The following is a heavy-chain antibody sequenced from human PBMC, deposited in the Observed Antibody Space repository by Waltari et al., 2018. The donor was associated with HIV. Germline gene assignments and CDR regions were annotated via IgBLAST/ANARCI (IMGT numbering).Heavy chain of an antibody. CDR3: ATARETMGVDFDY. CDR2: MNPTRYKP. D-gene: IGHD3-10*01. J-gene: IGHJ4*02. V-gene: IGHV1-69*02. CDR1: GGMFLSYS. Sequence: QVQLVQSGAEVRRPGSSVKVSCKASGGMFLSYSINWVRQAPGKGLELMGRMNPTRYKPNYAQKCQGRVTITADKSTSTVYMELNSLRSGDTAVYYCATARETMGVDFDYWGQGTLVTVSS.